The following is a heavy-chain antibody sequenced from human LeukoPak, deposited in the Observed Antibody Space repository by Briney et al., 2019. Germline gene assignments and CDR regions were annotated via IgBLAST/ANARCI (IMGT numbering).Heavy chain of an antibody. J-gene: IGHJ4*02. CDR1: GYTFTSYY. Sequence: GASVTVSCKASGYTFTSYYMHWVRQAPGQGLEWMGIINPSGGSTSYAQKFQGRVTMTRDTSTSTVYMELSSLRSEDTAVYYCARLRGSSSWYSEDFDYWGQGTLVTVSS. D-gene: IGHD6-13*01. V-gene: IGHV1-46*01. CDR2: INPSGGST. CDR3: ARLRGSSSWYSEDFDY.